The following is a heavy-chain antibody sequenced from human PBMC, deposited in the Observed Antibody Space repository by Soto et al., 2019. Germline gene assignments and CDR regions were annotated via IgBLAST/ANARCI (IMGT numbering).Heavy chain of an antibody. D-gene: IGHD2-15*01. CDR1: GGSISSGGYY. Sequence: QVQLQESGPGLVKPSQTLSLTCTVSGGSISSGGYYWSWIRQHPGKGLEWIGYIYYSGSTYYNPSLKSRVTISVDTSRNQFSLKLCSVTAADTAVYYCARAASGYCSGGSCYVYFQHWGQGTLVTVSS. CDR3: ARAASGYCSGGSCYVYFQH. J-gene: IGHJ1*01. V-gene: IGHV4-31*03. CDR2: IYYSGST.